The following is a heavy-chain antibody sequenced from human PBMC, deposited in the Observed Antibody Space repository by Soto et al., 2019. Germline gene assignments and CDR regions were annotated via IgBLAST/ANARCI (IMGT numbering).Heavy chain of an antibody. V-gene: IGHV4-59*01. D-gene: IGHD3-9*01. J-gene: IGHJ6*03. CDR2: IYYSGST. CDR1: GGSISSYY. Sequence: QVQLQESGPGLVKPSETLSLTCTVSGGSISSYYWSWIRQPPGKGLEWIGYIYYSGSTNYNPSLESRVTISVDTSKNQFSLKLSSVTAADTAVYYCATQGGYFDWFYYYYMDVWGKGTTVTVSS. CDR3: ATQGGYFDWFYYYYMDV.